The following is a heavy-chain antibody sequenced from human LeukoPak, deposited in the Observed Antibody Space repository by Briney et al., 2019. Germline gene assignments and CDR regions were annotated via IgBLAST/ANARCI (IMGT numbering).Heavy chain of an antibody. D-gene: IGHD3-3*01. J-gene: IGHJ3*02. CDR3: AREETMRFWSGSYAFDI. CDR1: GFTFSSYA. CDR2: IYSGGST. V-gene: IGHV3-53*01. Sequence: GGSLRLSCAASGFTFSSYAMSWVRQAPGKGLEWVSVIYSGGSTYYADSVEGRFTISRDNSKNTLYLQMNSLRAEDTAVYYCAREETMRFWSGSYAFDIWGQGTMVTVSS.